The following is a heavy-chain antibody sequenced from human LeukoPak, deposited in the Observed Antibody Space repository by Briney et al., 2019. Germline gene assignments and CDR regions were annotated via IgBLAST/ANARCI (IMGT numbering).Heavy chain of an antibody. D-gene: IGHD3-10*02. J-gene: IGHJ1*01. V-gene: IGHV1-18*01. CDR2: ISVYNGNT. CDR3: ARDVHSEYFQH. Sequence: ASVKVSCKTSGYTFTSYGVSWVRQAPGQGLEWMGWISVYNGNTICAEKLQGRVTVTTDTSTTTAYMELRSLRSDDTAVYYCARDVHSEYFQHWGQGTLVTVSS. CDR1: GYTFTSYG.